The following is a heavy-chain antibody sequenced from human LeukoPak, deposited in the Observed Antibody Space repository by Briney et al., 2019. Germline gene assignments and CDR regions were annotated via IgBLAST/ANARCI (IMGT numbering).Heavy chain of an antibody. V-gene: IGHV3-53*01. Sequence: GGPLRLSCAASGLIVSSNYMSWVRQAPGKGLEWVSVIYSGGSIYYADSVKGRFTISRDNSKNTLYLQMNSLRAEVTAVYYCARDPTRGLYSFDHWGQGTLVTVSS. CDR3: ARDPTRGLYSFDH. CDR1: GLIVSSNY. CDR2: IYSGGSI. J-gene: IGHJ4*02. D-gene: IGHD3/OR15-3a*01.